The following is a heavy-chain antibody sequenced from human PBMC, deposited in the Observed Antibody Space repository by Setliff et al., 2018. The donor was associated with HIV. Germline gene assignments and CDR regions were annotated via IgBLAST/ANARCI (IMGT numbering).Heavy chain of an antibody. V-gene: IGHV1-2*06. Sequence: GASVKVSCKASGYTITSYYIHWVRQAPGQGLEWMGRIIPSSGGTNYAQKFQGRVTMTRDTSISTAYMELSRLRSDDTAVYYCASGMRWDTAMGDAFDIWGQGTMVTVSS. J-gene: IGHJ3*02. CDR1: GYTITSYY. CDR2: IIPSSGGT. D-gene: IGHD5-18*01. CDR3: ASGMRWDTAMGDAFDI.